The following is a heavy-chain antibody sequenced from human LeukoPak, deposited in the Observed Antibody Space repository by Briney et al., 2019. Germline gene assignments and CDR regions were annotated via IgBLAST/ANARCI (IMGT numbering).Heavy chain of an antibody. CDR1: GYSFTSHL. V-gene: IGHV1-2*02. J-gene: IGHJ4*02. Sequence: ASVKVSCKTSGYSFTSHLMHWVRQAPGQGLEWVGWINPTSDGTSYAQKFQGRVTLTRDTSINTAYMDLSSLRYDDTAIYYCARGHSGDGYHFDYWGQGTLVAVSS. CDR2: INPTSDGT. CDR3: ARGHSGDGYHFDY. D-gene: IGHD2-21*01.